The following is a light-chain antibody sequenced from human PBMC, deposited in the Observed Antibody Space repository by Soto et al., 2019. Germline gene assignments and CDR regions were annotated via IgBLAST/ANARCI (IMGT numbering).Light chain of an antibody. Sequence: EIVLTQSPGTLSLSPGDGATLSCRASQSVSSGYLAWYQQKPGQAPRLLIYGASRSATGIPDRFSSSGSGTDLTLSISSLEPEDFAVYWCQHYGNSPTFGQGTKVPIK. CDR2: GAS. CDR3: QHYGNSPT. CDR1: QSVSSGY. V-gene: IGKV3-20*01. J-gene: IGKJ1*01.